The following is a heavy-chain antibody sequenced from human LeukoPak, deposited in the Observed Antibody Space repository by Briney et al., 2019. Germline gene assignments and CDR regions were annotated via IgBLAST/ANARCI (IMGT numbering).Heavy chain of an antibody. D-gene: IGHD3-10*01. CDR2: IRYDGGDK. CDR1: GFTFTNYG. V-gene: IGHV3-30*02. CDR3: AKGGGSPYYFGY. J-gene: IGHJ4*02. Sequence: GGSLRLSCAASGFTFTNYGMHWVRQAPGKGLEWVAFIRYDGGDKSYGDSVKGRFTISRDNSKNTVYLQMNSLRAEDAAAYYCAKGGGSPYYFGYWGQGTLVTVSS.